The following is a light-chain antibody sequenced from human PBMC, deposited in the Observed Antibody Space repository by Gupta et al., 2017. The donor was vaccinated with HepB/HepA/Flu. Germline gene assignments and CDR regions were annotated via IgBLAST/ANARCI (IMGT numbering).Light chain of an antibody. Sequence: DILLTQSPSFLSASVGDRVTITCRASQGIGSSLGWYQQKPGRAPKFLIYAASTWQSGVPSRFSGSGSGTEFTLTISSLQPEDFATYYCQQLKSYPLTFGGGTNVEIK. CDR2: AAS. CDR3: QQLKSYPLT. V-gene: IGKV1-9*01. CDR1: QGIGSS. J-gene: IGKJ4*01.